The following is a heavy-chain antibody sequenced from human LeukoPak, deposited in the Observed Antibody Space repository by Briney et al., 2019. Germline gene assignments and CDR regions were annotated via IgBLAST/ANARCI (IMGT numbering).Heavy chain of an antibody. J-gene: IGHJ6*03. CDR1: GFTFSNYW. D-gene: IGHD6-13*01. CDR3: ARDWGIAAAGYMDV. CDR2: INQDGSEK. Sequence: GGSLRLSCAASGFTFSNYWMSWVRQAPGKGLEWVANINQDGSEKYYVDSVKGRFTFSRDNAKNSLYLQMNSLRAEDTAVYYCARDWGIAAAGYMDVWGKGTTVTVSS. V-gene: IGHV3-7*01.